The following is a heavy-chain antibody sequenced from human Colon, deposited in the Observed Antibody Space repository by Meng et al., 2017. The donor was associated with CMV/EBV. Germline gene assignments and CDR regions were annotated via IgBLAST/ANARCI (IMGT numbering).Heavy chain of an antibody. CDR1: GSTLSNYG. J-gene: IGHJ4*02. CDR2: LWHDETNK. V-gene: IGHV3-33*01. CDR3: ARDHFPWPAISGPNY. D-gene: IGHD1-26*01. Sequence: GESLKISCTASGSTLSNYGMHWVRQAPGKGLEWVALLWHDETNKYYEESVKGRFTISRDDSKNTLFLQMYSLRVDDTAVYYCARDHFPWPAISGPNYWGQGTPVTVSS.